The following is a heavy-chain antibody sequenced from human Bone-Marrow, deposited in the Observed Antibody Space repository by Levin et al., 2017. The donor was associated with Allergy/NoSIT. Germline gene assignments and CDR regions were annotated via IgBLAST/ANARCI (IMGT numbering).Heavy chain of an antibody. Sequence: PGESLKISCAASGFTFSSYSMNWVRQAPGKGLEWVSYISSSSSTIYYADSVKGRFTISRDNAKNSLYLQMNSLRAEDTAVYYCAAQAYGDYEGYWGQGTLVTVSS. D-gene: IGHD4-17*01. J-gene: IGHJ4*02. CDR2: ISSSSSTI. CDR3: AAQAYGDYEGY. CDR1: GFTFSSYS. V-gene: IGHV3-48*01.